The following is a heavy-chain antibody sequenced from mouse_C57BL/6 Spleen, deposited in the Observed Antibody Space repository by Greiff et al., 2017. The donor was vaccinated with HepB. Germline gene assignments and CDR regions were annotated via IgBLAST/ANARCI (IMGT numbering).Heavy chain of an antibody. CDR3: ARSQLTQGTFDF. CDR1: GYTFTSYW. D-gene: IGHD3-2*02. Sequence: QVQLKQPGAELVKPGASVKLSCKASGYTFTSYWMHWVKQRPGQGLEWIGMINPNSGSTNYNEKFKSKATLTVDKSSSTAYMQLSSLTSEDSAVYYCARSQLTQGTFDFWGKGTTLTVSS. V-gene: IGHV1-64*01. J-gene: IGHJ2*01. CDR2: INPNSGST.